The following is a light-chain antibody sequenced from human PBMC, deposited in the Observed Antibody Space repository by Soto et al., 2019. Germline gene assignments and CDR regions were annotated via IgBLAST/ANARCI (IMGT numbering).Light chain of an antibody. CDR2: GGS. V-gene: IGLV2-23*01. CDR1: SSGVGSYNL. Sequence: QSALTQPASVSGSPGQSITISCSGTSSGVGSYNLVSWYQQHTGTAPKLVMYGGSERHSGVSNRFSGSKSGNTASLTIAGRQAEDEADYYCCSYAGYGTWVFGGGTQLTVL. J-gene: IGLJ3*02. CDR3: CSYAGYGTWV.